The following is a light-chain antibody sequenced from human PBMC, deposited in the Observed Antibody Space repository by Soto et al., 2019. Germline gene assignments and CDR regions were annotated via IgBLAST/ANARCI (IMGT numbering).Light chain of an antibody. V-gene: IGKV3-11*01. CDR1: QSVSSN. Sequence: EIVVTKSPATLSVYPRERATLSCMASQSVSSNLAWYQQKPGQAPRLLIYGASSRATGIPDRFSGSGSETDFTLTISSLEPEDFAIYYCQQRSKMPLTFGHGTKVDI. J-gene: IGKJ1*01. CDR3: QQRSKMPLT. CDR2: GAS.